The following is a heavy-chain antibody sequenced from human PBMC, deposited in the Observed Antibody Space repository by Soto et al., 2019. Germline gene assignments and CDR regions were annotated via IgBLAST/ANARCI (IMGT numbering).Heavy chain of an antibody. CDR1: GFTVSSNY. D-gene: IGHD6-13*01. J-gene: IGHJ4*02. V-gene: IGHV3-23*01. CDR3: ARRGPGTYFDY. Sequence: GGSLRLSCAASGFTVSSNYVSWVRQAPGRGLEWVSVITGSGDSTYYADSVKGRFTISRDNSKNTLYLQMNSLRTEDTAVYYCARRGPGTYFDYWGQGTLVTLSS. CDR2: ITGSGDST.